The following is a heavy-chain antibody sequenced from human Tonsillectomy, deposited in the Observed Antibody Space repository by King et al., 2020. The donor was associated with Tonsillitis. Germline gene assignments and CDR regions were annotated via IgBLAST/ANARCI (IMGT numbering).Heavy chain of an antibody. CDR1: GYSFANYW. V-gene: IGHV5-51*01. CDR3: ARLDISGCTRRYFAY. Sequence: VQLVESGAEVKKPGESLKISCKGSGYSFANYWIGWVRQMPGKGLEWMGSIHPGDSDTRYRPSFQGQVTISADKSISTAYLQWSRLKASDTAMYYCARLDISGCTRRYFAYWGQGSLVTVSS. D-gene: IGHD6-25*01. CDR2: IHPGDSDT. J-gene: IGHJ4*02.